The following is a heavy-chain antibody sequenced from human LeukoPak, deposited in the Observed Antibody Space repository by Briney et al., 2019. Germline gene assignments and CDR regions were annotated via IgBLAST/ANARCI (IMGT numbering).Heavy chain of an antibody. CDR3: ARALDSSSSRYQAFEE. CDR2: IKQDESEK. V-gene: IGHV3-7*01. J-gene: IGHJ4*02. D-gene: IGHD2-2*01. CDR1: GFTFSNYW. Sequence: GRSLRLSCSASGFTFSNYWMSWVRQAPGKGLEWVANIKQDESEKYYVDSVKGRFTLSRDNAKSSLYLQMNSLRREDTGVYYCARALDSSSSRYQAFEEWGQGTLVTVSS.